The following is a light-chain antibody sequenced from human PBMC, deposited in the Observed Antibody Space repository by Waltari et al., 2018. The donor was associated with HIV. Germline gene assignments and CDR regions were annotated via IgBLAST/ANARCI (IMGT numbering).Light chain of an antibody. Sequence: QSALTQPASVSGSPGQSITISCTGTSSDVGGYNYVSWYQQHPGKAPKLMIYDVSNRPTGVSNRFSVCKSGNTAALTISGLQADDEADYYCSSYTSSSTRVFVTGTKVTVL. V-gene: IGLV2-14*01. CDR3: SSYTSSSTRV. CDR1: SSDVGGYNY. J-gene: IGLJ1*01. CDR2: DVS.